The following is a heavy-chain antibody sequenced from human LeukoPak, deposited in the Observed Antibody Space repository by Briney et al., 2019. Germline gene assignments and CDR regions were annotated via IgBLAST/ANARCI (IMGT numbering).Heavy chain of an antibody. CDR2: ISGSGGST. CDR1: GFTFSSYA. CDR3: AQGARADTYWYFDL. D-gene: IGHD3-16*01. J-gene: IGHJ2*01. V-gene: IGHV3-23*01. Sequence: PGGSLRLSCAASGFTFSSYAMSWVRQAPGKGLEWVSAISGSGGSTYYADSVKGRFTISRDNSKNTLYLQMNSLRAEDTAAYYCAQGARADTYWYFDLWGRGTLVTVSS.